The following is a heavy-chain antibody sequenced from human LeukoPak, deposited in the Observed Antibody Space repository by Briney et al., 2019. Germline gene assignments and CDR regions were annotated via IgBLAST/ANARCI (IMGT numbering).Heavy chain of an antibody. Sequence: PSETLSLTCAVYGGSFSGYYWSWIRQPPGKGLEWIGEINHSGSTNYNPSLKSRVTISVDTSKNQFSLKLSSVTAADTAVYYCASVDYGSGSYLSYWGQGTLVTVSS. V-gene: IGHV4-34*01. CDR3: ASVDYGSGSYLSY. CDR2: INHSGST. D-gene: IGHD3-10*01. CDR1: GGSFSGYY. J-gene: IGHJ4*02.